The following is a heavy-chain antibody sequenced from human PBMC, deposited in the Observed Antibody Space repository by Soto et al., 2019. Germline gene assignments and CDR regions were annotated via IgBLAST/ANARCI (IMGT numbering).Heavy chain of an antibody. V-gene: IGHV3-23*01. CDR3: AKNVWGITIFGGMDV. CDR1: GFTISNSA. CDR2: ISGSGTT. D-gene: IGHD3-9*01. Sequence: PGGSLRLSCAASGFTISNSAATWVRQAPGKGLEWVSTISGSGTTYYADSVKGRFTISRDNSKNTLYLQMNSLRAEDTAVYYCAKNVWGITIFGGMDVWGQGTTVTVSS. J-gene: IGHJ6*02.